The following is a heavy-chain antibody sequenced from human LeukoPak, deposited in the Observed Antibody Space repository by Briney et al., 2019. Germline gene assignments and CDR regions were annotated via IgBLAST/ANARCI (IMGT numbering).Heavy chain of an antibody. CDR1: GFTFSIAS. CDR3: ASAMARGVITLPFDY. Sequence: GGSLRLSCAASGFTFSIASMNWVRQAPGKWLEWVSFISSSSSYMYYADSVKGGFTISRDNAKNALYMQLNSLRGEDTAVYYCASAMARGVITLPFDYWGQGTLVTVSS. J-gene: IGHJ4*02. D-gene: IGHD3-10*01. V-gene: IGHV3-21*01. CDR2: ISSSSSYM.